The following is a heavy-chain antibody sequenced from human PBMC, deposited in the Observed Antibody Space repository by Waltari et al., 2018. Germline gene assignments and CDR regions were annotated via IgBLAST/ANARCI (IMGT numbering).Heavy chain of an antibody. CDR2: IRYDGSNK. V-gene: IGHV3-30*02. Sequence: QVQLVESGGGVVQPGGSLRLSCAASGFNFSRYGMHWVRQAPGKGLEWVAFIRYDGSNKFYVDSVKGRFTISRDNSKNTLYLQMNSLRPEDTALYYCVRDGIIPSRDYFDFWGQGTLVTVSS. CDR1: GFNFSRYG. CDR3: VRDGIIPSRDYFDF. J-gene: IGHJ4*02. D-gene: IGHD2-21*01.